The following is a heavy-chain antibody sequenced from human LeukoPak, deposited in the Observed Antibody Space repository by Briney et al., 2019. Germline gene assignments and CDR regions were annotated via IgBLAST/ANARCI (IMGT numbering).Heavy chain of an antibody. CDR3: ARDGGVAPHNWFDP. J-gene: IGHJ5*02. Sequence: TSETLSLTCTVSGGSISSSSYYWGWIRQPPGKGLEWIGSIYYSGSTYYNPSLKSRVTISVDTSKNQFSLKLSSVTAADTAVYYCARDGGVAPHNWFDPWGQGTLVTVSS. D-gene: IGHD2-8*02. CDR1: GGSISSSSYY. V-gene: IGHV4-39*07. CDR2: IYYSGST.